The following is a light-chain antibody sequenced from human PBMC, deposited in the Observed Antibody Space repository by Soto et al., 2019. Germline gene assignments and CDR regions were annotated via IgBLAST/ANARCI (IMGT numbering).Light chain of an antibody. J-gene: IGLJ1*01. CDR2: DVI. CDR3: CSCAGDYTFV. CDR1: SSDVGVYKY. Sequence: QSALIQPRSVSGSPGQSVTISCTGTSSDVGVYKYVSWYRQHPGKDPKLMIFDVITRPSGVPDRFSGSKSGNTASLTISGLQAEDESDYYCCSCAGDYTFVFGSGTKLTVL. V-gene: IGLV2-11*01.